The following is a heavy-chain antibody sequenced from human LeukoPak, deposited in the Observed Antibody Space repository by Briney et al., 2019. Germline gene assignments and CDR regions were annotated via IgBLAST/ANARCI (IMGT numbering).Heavy chain of an antibody. CDR2: IYYSGGT. CDR1: GDSVSSGSYY. J-gene: IGHJ5*02. Sequence: SETLSLTCTVSGDSVSSGSYYWSWLRQPPGKRLEWIGYIYYSGGTNHNPSLKSRVTVSLDTSKNQSSLKLTSVTAADTAVYYCARGRGSEYWFDPWGQGTLVTVSS. V-gene: IGHV4-61*01. CDR3: ARGRGSEYWFDP. D-gene: IGHD3-10*01.